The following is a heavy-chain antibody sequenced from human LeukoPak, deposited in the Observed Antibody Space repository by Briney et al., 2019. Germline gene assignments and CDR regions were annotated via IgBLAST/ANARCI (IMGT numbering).Heavy chain of an antibody. J-gene: IGHJ4*02. CDR1: GFTFSSYA. CDR2: FSGSGGST. V-gene: IGHV3-23*01. Sequence: GGSLRLSCAASGFTFSSYAMNWVRQAPGKGLEWVSGFSGSGGSTYYADSVKGRFTISRDNSKNTLDLQMNSLRAEDTAVYYCAKDYCSSTSCYADYWGPGTLVTVSS. CDR3: AKDYCSSTSCYADY. D-gene: IGHD2-2*01.